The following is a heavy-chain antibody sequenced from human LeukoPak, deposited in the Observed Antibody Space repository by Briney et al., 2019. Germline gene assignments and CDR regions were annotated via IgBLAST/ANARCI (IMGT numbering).Heavy chain of an antibody. V-gene: IGHV3-33*01. Sequence: PGGSLRLSCAASGFTFSSYGMHWVRQAPGKGLEWVAVIWYDGSNKYYADSVKGRFTISRDNSKNTLYLQMNSLRAEDTAVYYCARDSRITIFGVVLPDYWGQGTLVTVSS. D-gene: IGHD3-3*01. J-gene: IGHJ4*02. CDR2: IWYDGSNK. CDR3: ARDSRITIFGVVLPDY. CDR1: GFTFSSYG.